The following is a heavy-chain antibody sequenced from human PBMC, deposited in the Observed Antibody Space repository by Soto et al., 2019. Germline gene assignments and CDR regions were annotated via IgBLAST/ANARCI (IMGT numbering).Heavy chain of an antibody. CDR1: GFTFSRYD. Sequence: EVQLLESGGGLVQPGGSLRVSCAASGFTFSRYDMSWVRQAPGKGLEWVSVMNSAGGRYYADSVKGRFTISRDNSKSTLYLQMHSLRAEDTAVYYGVKDHSSYDDAFDIWGQGTMVTVSS. J-gene: IGHJ3*02. CDR3: VKDHSSYDDAFDI. D-gene: IGHD3-22*01. V-gene: IGHV3-23*01. CDR2: MNSAGGR.